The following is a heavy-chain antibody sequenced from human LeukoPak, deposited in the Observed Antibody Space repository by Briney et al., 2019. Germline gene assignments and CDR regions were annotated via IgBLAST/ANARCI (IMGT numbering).Heavy chain of an antibody. D-gene: IGHD3-3*01. CDR2: IIPIFGTA. V-gene: IGHV1-69*13. Sequence: SVKVSCKASGGTFSSYAISWVRQAPGQGLEWMGGIIPIFGTANYAQKFQGRVTITADESTSTAYMELSSLRSEDTAVYYCARFSDYDFWSGDYYYGMDVWGQGTLVTVSS. CDR1: GGTFSSYA. J-gene: IGHJ6*02. CDR3: ARFSDYDFWSGDYYYGMDV.